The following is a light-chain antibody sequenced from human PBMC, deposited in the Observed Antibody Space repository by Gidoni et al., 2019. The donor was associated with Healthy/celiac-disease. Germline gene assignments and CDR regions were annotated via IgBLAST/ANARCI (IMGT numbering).Light chain of an antibody. CDR3: QQGYSTPRT. J-gene: IGKJ4*02. CDR2: AAS. CDR1: QSISNY. Sequence: IQMTQSPSSLSASVGDRVTITCRASQSISNYLNWYQQKPGKAPKLLIYAASSLQSGVPSRFSGSGSGTDFTLTISSLQPEDCATYYCQQGYSTPRTFGGGTKVEIK. V-gene: IGKV1-39*01.